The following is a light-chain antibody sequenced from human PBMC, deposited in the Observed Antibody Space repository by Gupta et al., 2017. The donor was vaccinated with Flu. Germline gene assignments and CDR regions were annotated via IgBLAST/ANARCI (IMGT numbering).Light chain of an antibody. CDR3: SSYTSSSTPEV. CDR1: SSDVGGYNY. J-gene: IGLJ3*02. V-gene: IGLV2-14*04. CDR2: DVS. Sequence: SSDVGGYNYVSWYQQHPGKAPKLMIYDVSNRPSGVSKRFSGSKSGNTASLTISGLQAEDEADYYCSSYTSSSTPEVFGGGTKLTVL.